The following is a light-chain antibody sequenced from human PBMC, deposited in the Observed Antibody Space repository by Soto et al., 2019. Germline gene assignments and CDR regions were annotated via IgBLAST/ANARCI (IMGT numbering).Light chain of an antibody. J-gene: IGLJ1*01. CDR1: SSDVGTYNY. V-gene: IGLV2-11*01. CDR3: CSYAGTYSYV. CDR2: DVS. Sequence: QSALTQPRSVSGSPGQSVTISCTGTSSDVGTYNYVSWYQHHPGKAPKLMIYDVSKRPSGVPDRFSGSKSANTASLTISGLQAEDEADYYCCSYAGTYSYVFGTGTKVTVL.